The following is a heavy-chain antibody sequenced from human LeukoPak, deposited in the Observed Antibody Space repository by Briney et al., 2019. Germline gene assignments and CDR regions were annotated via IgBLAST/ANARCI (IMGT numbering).Heavy chain of an antibody. CDR3: ARDGAYSGSYRAAFDI. CDR2: IYSGGST. J-gene: IGHJ3*02. CDR1: GFTVSSNY. Sequence: GGSLRLSCAASGFTVSSNYMSWVRQAPGKGLEWVSVIYSGGSTYYADSVKGRFTISRDNSKNTLYLQMNSLRAEDTAVYYCARDGAYSGSYRAAFDIWGQGTMVTVSS. V-gene: IGHV3-53*01. D-gene: IGHD1-26*01.